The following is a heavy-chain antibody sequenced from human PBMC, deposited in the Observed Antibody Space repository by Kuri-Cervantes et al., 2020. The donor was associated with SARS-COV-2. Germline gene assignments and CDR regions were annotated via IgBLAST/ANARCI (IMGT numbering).Heavy chain of an antibody. J-gene: IGHJ5*02. CDR3: XGGRGRIAXXXIGWFDP. V-gene: IGHV4-39*07. CDR1: GXXISSGGYY. D-gene: IGHD6-13*01. CDR2: INYSGSX. Sequence: SETLSLTCTASGXXISSGGYYWGWIRPPTGKGLEWIGSINYSGSXYYNPSPKSRLNTSVDTSKKQFSLNLSSVTAADTAVYYXXGGRGRIAXXXIGWFDPWGQGTLVTVSS.